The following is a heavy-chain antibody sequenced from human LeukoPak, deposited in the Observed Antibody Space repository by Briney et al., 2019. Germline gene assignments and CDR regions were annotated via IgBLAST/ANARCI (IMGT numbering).Heavy chain of an antibody. V-gene: IGHV3-11*01. D-gene: IGHD1-26*01. J-gene: IGHJ4*02. Sequence: GGSLRLSCAASGFTFTDYYMSWIRQAPGKGLEWVSHISSSSSTIYYVDSVKGRFTISRDNARNSLYLQLNSLRAEDTAVYYCARARPISLSGSYYYFDYWGQGTLVTVSS. CDR3: ARARPISLSGSYYYFDY. CDR1: GFTFTDYY. CDR2: ISSSSSTI.